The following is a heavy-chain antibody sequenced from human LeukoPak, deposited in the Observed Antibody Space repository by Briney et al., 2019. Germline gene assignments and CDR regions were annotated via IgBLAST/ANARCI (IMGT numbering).Heavy chain of an antibody. CDR3: AKVRLLGALDDAFDV. J-gene: IGHJ3*01. CDR2: INSDGSIT. Sequence: GGSLRLSCAASGFTFSSYWMHCVRQAPGKGLVWVSRINSDGSITSYADSVKGRFTISRDNSKNTLYLEMTSLRPEDTAVYYCAKVRLLGALDDAFDVWGQGTMVTV. D-gene: IGHD3-16*01. V-gene: IGHV3-74*01. CDR1: GFTFSSYW.